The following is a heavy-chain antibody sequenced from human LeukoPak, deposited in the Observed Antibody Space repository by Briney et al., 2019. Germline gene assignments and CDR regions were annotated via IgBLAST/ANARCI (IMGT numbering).Heavy chain of an antibody. CDR1: GYSFTSNY. CDR3: ARDQEAFDY. V-gene: IGHV1-46*01. CDR2: IYPRDGST. J-gene: IGHJ4*02. Sequence: ASVKVSCKASGYSFTSNYIHWVRQAPGRGLEWMGMIYPRDGSTSYAQKFQGRVTVTRDTSTSAVHMELSGLRSEDTAVYYCARDQEAFDYWGQGTLVTVSS.